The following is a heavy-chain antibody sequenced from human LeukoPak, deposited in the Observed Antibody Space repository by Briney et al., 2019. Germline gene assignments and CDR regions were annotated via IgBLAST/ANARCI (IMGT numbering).Heavy chain of an antibody. CDR2: VSYDGSGK. V-gene: IGHV3-30*18. CDR1: GFSFSEHG. CDR3: AKGRVARMVVVTAIGQH. J-gene: IGHJ1*01. Sequence: QSGGSLRLSCAASGFSFSEHGMHWVRQAPGKGPEWVAAVSYDGSGKYYAESVKGRFTISRDNSKNTVYLEMNSLTAEDTAIYYCAKGRVARMVVVTAIGQHWGQGTLVSVSS. D-gene: IGHD2-21*02.